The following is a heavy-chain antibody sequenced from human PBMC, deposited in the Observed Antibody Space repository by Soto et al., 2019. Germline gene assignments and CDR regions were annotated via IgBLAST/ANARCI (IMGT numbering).Heavy chain of an antibody. Sequence: ASVKVSCKASGYKFINHYIHWVRQAPGVGLEWMGIINPNCGDTDYAQKFQGRVTMTTDTYASTVHMELSSLRSEDTAVYFCARASSASATSYSFDYWGQGSLVTVSS. J-gene: IGHJ4*02. CDR2: INPNCGDT. CDR3: ARASSASATSYSFDY. D-gene: IGHD3-10*01. V-gene: IGHV1-46*01. CDR1: GYKFINHY.